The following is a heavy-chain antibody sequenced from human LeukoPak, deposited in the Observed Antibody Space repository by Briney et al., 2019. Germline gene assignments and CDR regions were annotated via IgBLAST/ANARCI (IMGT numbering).Heavy chain of an antibody. J-gene: IGHJ5*01. CDR1: GYTFTDYY. CDR3: ATEDTLGVRSWFDS. V-gene: IGHV1-69-2*01. Sequence: ASVKISCKVSGYTFTDYYMHWEQQAPGKGLEWMGLVDPEDGETIYAEKFQGRVTITADTSTDTAYMELSSLRSEDTAVYYCATEDTLGVRSWFDSWGQGTLVTVSS. D-gene: IGHD1-14*01. CDR2: VDPEDGET.